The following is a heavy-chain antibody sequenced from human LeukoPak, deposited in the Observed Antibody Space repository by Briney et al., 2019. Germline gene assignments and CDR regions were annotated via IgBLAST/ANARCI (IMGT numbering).Heavy chain of an antibody. CDR1: GYTLTELS. Sequence: ASVKVSCKVSGYTLTELSMHWVRQAPGKGPEWMGGFDPEDGETIYAQKFQGRVTMTEDTSTDTAYMELSSLRSEDTAVYYCATSPRIVVVPAAIYWGQGPLVTVSS. J-gene: IGHJ4*02. D-gene: IGHD2-2*01. V-gene: IGHV1-24*01. CDR2: FDPEDGET. CDR3: ATSPRIVVVPAAIY.